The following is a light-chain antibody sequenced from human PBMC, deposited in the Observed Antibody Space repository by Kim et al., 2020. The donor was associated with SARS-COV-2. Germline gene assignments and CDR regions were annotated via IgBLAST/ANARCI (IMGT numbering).Light chain of an antibody. CDR1: AVPKQY. CDR3: QSADSSGTYVV. Sequence: PGQTARSTCSGDAVPKQYAYWYQQKPGQAPVLVIYKDSERPSGIPERFSGSSSGTTVTLTISGVQAEDEADYYCQSADSSGTYVVFGGGTQLTVL. V-gene: IGLV3-25*03. CDR2: KDS. J-gene: IGLJ2*01.